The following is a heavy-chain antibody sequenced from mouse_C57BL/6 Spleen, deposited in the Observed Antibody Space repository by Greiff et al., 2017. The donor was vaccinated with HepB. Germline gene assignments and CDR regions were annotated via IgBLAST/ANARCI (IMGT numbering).Heavy chain of an antibody. CDR1: GFTFSSYA. Sequence: EVKLVESGGGLVKPGGSLKLSCAASGFTFSSYAMSWVRQTPEKRLKWVATISDGGSYTYYPDNVKGRFTISRDNAKNNLYLQMSHLKSEDTAMYYCARERTWFAYWGQGTLVTVSA. CDR3: ARERTWFAY. J-gene: IGHJ3*01. CDR2: ISDGGSYT. V-gene: IGHV5-4*01.